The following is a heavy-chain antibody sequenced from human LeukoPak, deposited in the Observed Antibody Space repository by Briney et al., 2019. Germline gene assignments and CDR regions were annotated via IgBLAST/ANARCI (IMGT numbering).Heavy chain of an antibody. Sequence: GGSLRLSCAAPGFTFSRNYMSWVRQAPGKGLEWVSVIYSGGSTYYADSVQGRFTISRDNSKNTLYLQMNSLRAEDTAVYYCARDRLYSSSSEDYWGQGILVTVSS. CDR1: GFTFSRNY. J-gene: IGHJ4*02. CDR3: ARDRLYSSSSEDY. CDR2: IYSGGST. D-gene: IGHD6-6*01. V-gene: IGHV3-53*01.